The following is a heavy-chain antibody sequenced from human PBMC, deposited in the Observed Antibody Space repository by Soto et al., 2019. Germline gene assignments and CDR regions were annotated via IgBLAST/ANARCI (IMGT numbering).Heavy chain of an antibody. Sequence: LRLSCAASGFTFSTYAMHWVRQAPGKGLEWMAVISSDGGSQYYADSVKGRFTISRDNSKNTLYVQMNSLRVEDTAVYHCARDPAASGWYYFDYWGQGTLVTVSS. CDR2: ISSDGGSQ. D-gene: IGHD6-13*01. CDR1: GFTFSTYA. J-gene: IGHJ4*02. V-gene: IGHV3-30-3*01. CDR3: ARDPAASGWYYFDY.